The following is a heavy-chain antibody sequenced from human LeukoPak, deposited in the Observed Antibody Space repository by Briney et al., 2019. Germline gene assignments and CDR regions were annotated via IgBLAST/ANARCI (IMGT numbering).Heavy chain of an antibody. CDR1: GYTFTAYH. CDR2: ISPNSGDT. D-gene: IGHD1-1*01. CDR3: VRSGYNWGFDY. J-gene: IGHJ4*02. Sequence: GASVKVSCKASGYTFTAYHMHLVRQAPGQGLEWMGWISPNSGDTGFAQKFRGRVTMTRDTSISTAYLELSRLRSDDTAVYYCVRSGYNWGFDYWGQGTLVTVSS. V-gene: IGHV1-2*02.